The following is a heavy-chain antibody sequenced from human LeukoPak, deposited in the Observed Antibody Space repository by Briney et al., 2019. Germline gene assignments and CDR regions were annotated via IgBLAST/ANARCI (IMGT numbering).Heavy chain of an antibody. V-gene: IGHV5-51*01. J-gene: IGHJ4*02. CDR1: GYSFSSYW. CDR2: IYPGGSET. Sequence: GESLKISCKGLGYSFSSYWNAWVRQRPGKGLEWMGIIYPGGSETRYDPSFQGQVTISADSSTGTAYLQWSSLRASDTAMYYCARASRDGYNQNFDHRGQGTLVTVSS. CDR3: ARASRDGYNQNFDH. D-gene: IGHD5-24*01.